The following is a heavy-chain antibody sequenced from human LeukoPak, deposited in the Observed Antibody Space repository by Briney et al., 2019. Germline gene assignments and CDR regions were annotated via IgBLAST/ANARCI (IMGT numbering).Heavy chain of an antibody. D-gene: IGHD5-18*01. CDR1: GYTFTGYY. CDR2: TDPNSGDT. V-gene: IGHV1-2*02. Sequence: GASLKVSCKASGYTFTGYYLHWVRQAPGQGLEWMGYTDPNSGDTNYTQKLQSTVTITRDTSISTAYMELTRLRCDDTAVYYCARVLRIQLWLRDRKFDYWGQGTLVTVSS. J-gene: IGHJ4*02. CDR3: ARVLRIQLWLRDRKFDY.